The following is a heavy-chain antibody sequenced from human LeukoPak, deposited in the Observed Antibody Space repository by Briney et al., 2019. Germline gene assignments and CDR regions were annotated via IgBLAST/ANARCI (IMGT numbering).Heavy chain of an antibody. CDR2: IYHSGST. V-gene: IGHV4-30-2*01. CDR1: GGSISSGGYS. D-gene: IGHD1-1*01. Sequence: PSQTLSLTCAVSGGSISSGGYSWSWIRQPPGKGLEWIGYIYHSGSTYYNPSLKSRVTISVDRSKNQFSLKLSSVTAADTAVYYCARAWKWYGMDVWGQGTTVTVSS. J-gene: IGHJ6*02. CDR3: ARAWKWYGMDV.